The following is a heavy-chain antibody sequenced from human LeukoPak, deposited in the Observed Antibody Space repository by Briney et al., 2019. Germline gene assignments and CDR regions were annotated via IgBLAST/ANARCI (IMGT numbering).Heavy chain of an antibody. CDR1: GGSISINY. D-gene: IGHD4-17*01. J-gene: IGHJ4*02. Sequence: PSETLSLTCTVSGGSISINYWSWIRQPPGKGLEWIGNFYYSGNTYYNPSLKSRVTISVDTSKNQFSLKLSSVTAADTAVYYCARPTVTAFADYLDSWGQGTLVTVSS. CDR3: ARPTVTAFADYLDS. CDR2: FYYSGNT. V-gene: IGHV4-59*01.